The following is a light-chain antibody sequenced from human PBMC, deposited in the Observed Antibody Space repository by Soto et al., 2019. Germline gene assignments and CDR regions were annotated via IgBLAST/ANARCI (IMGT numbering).Light chain of an antibody. CDR2: GAS. Sequence: IVLTQSPGTLSLSPGERASLSCGASQSITSSILAWYQQKPGQAPRLLLNGASSRATGVPATFSGSRCGTDFTLTTSSLQYGDFAVYYCQQYNNWHPITFGQGTRLDIK. J-gene: IGKJ5*01. CDR1: QSITSSI. CDR3: QQYNNWHPIT. V-gene: IGKV3-15*01.